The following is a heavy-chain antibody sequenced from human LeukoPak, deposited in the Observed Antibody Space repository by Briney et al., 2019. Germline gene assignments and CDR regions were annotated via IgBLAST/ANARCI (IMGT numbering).Heavy chain of an antibody. CDR2: IIPIFGTA. D-gene: IGHD5-18*01. CDR3: ARGYSYGPGLDY. Sequence: SVKVSCKASGGTFISYAISWVRQAPGQGLEWMGRIIPIFGTANYAQKFQGRVTITTDESTSTAYMELSSLRSEDTAVYYCARGYSYGPGLDYWGQGTLVTVSS. V-gene: IGHV1-69*05. J-gene: IGHJ4*02. CDR1: GGTFISYA.